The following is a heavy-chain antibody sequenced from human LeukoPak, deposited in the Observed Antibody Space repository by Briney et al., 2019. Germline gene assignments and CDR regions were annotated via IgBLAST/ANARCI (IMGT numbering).Heavy chain of an antibody. CDR3: ARGRYGSGSYSPRL. V-gene: IGHV4-38-2*02. CDR1: GYSISSGYY. CDR2: IYHSGST. J-gene: IGHJ4*02. Sequence: PSETLSLTCTVSGYSISSGYYWGWIRQPPGKGLEWIGSIYHSGSTYYNPSLKSRVTISVDTSKNQFSLKLSSVTAADTAVYYCARGRYGSGSYSPRLWGQGTLVTVSS. D-gene: IGHD3-10*01.